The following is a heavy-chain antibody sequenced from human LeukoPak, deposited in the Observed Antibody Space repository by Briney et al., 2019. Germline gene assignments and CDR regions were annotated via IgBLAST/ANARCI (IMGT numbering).Heavy chain of an antibody. D-gene: IGHD3-22*01. CDR1: GFTFSSYG. J-gene: IGHJ4*02. CDR3: AKDQDYYDSKSAFDD. V-gene: IGHV3-23*01. CDR2: ISGSGGST. Sequence: GGSLRLSCAASGFTFSSYGMSWVRQAPGKGLEWVSAISGSGGSTYYADSVKGRFTISRDNSKNTLYLQMNSLRAEDTAVYYCAKDQDYYDSKSAFDDWGQGSLITVSS.